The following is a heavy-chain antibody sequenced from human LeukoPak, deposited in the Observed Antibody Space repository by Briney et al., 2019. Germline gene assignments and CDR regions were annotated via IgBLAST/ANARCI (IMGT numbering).Heavy chain of an antibody. CDR1: GYTFTSYG. J-gene: IGHJ4*02. CDR2: ISAYNGNT. CDR3: ARVSGTAMVKTFDY. V-gene: IGHV1-18*01. D-gene: IGHD5-18*01. Sequence: DSVKVSCKASGYTFTSYGISWVRQTPGQGLEWMGWISAYNGNTNYAQKLQGRVTMTTDTSTSTAYMELRSLRSDDTAVYYCARVSGTAMVKTFDYWGQGTLVTVSS.